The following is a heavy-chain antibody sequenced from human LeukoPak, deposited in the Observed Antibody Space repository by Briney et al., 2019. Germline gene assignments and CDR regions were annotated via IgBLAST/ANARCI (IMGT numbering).Heavy chain of an antibody. CDR2: IYSGGST. CDR1: GFTFSSYA. Sequence: GRSLRLSCAASGFTFSSYAMHWVRQAPGKGLEWVSVIYSGGSTYYADSVKGRFTISRDNSKNTLYLQMNSLRAEDTAVYYCARELVEADAFDIWGQGTMVTVSS. CDR3: ARELVEADAFDI. D-gene: IGHD2-15*01. J-gene: IGHJ3*02. V-gene: IGHV3-53*01.